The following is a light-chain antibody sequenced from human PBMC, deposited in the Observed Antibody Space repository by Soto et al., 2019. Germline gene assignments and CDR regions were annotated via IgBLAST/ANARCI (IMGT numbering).Light chain of an antibody. V-gene: IGLV1-44*01. CDR1: SSNIGSNT. J-gene: IGLJ2*01. Sequence: QSVLPQPPSASGTPGQMVTISCSGSSSNIGSNTVNWYQQLPGMAPKLLIYNNSQRPSGVPDRFSGSKSGTSASLAISGLQSEDEADYYCAAWDDSLRGLEFGGGTKVTVL. CDR2: NNS. CDR3: AAWDDSLRGLE.